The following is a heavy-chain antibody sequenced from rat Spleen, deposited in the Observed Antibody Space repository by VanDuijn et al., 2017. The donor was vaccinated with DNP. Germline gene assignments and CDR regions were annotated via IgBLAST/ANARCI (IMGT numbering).Heavy chain of an antibody. J-gene: IGHJ2*01. CDR3: VRWSSGHFDY. V-gene: IGHV5S13*01. CDR2: ISTSGGST. CDR1: GFTFSNYD. D-gene: IGHD4-3*01. Sequence: EVQLVESGGGLVQPGRSLKLSCAASGFTFSNYDMAWVRQAPTKGLEWVASISTSGGSTYYRDSVKGRFTISRDNAKNTLYLQMNSLRSEDMATYYCVRWSSGHFDYWGQGVMVPVSS.